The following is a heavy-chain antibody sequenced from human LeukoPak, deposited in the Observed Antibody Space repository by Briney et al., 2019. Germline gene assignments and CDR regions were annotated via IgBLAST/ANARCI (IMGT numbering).Heavy chain of an antibody. Sequence: GVSLRLSCVASGVTLSNYAMSWARQAPGKGLEWVSGISSSGSGGNTYYADSVKGLFTISRDSSRNTLFLHMNTLRAEDTAIYYCAKDRTVGASYWYFDLWGRGTLVTVSS. V-gene: IGHV3-23*01. CDR2: ISSSGSGGNT. D-gene: IGHD1-26*01. J-gene: IGHJ2*01. CDR1: GVTLSNYA. CDR3: AKDRTVGASYWYFDL.